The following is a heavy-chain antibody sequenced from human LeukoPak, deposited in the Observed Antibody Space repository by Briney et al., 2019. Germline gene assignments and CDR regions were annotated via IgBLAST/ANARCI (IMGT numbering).Heavy chain of an antibody. D-gene: IGHD3-22*01. CDR1: GFTFSSYE. J-gene: IGHJ3*02. CDR2: IYSGGST. Sequence: GGSLRLSCAASGFTFSSYEMNWVRQAPGKGLEWDSVIYSGGSTYYADSVKGRFTISRHNSKNTLYLQMNSLRAEDTAVYYCARDLAYYYDSSGLGAFDIWGQGTMVTVSS. V-gene: IGHV3-53*04. CDR3: ARDLAYYYDSSGLGAFDI.